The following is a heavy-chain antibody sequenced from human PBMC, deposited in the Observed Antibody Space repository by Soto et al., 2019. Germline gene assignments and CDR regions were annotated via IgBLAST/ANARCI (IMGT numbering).Heavy chain of an antibody. CDR3: ARGRYDFWSGYHYYYYGMDV. V-gene: IGHV1-69*01. J-gene: IGHJ6*02. CDR2: IIPIFGTA. D-gene: IGHD3-3*01. Sequence: VQLVQSGAEVKKPGSSVKVSCKASGGTFSSYAISWVRQAPGQGLEWMGGIIPIFGTANYAQKFQGRVTITADESTSTAYMELSSLRSEDTAVYYCARGRYDFWSGYHYYYYGMDVWGQGTTVTVSS. CDR1: GGTFSSYA.